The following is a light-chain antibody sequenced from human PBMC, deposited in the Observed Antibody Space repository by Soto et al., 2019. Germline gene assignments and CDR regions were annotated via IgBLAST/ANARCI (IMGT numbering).Light chain of an antibody. J-gene: IGKJ4*01. Sequence: IVLTQSPVTLSVSPGERVTLSCMASQSVSSYLAWYQQKPGQAPRLLIYDASNRATGIPARFSGSGSGTDFTLTISSLEPEDFAVYYCQQRSNWPLSFGGGTKVDI. CDR2: DAS. CDR1: QSVSSY. V-gene: IGKV3-11*01. CDR3: QQRSNWPLS.